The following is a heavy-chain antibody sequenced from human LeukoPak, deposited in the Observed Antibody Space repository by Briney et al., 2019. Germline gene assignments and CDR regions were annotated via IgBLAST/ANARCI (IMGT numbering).Heavy chain of an antibody. D-gene: IGHD6-13*01. CDR3: ARQQGIAAAV. V-gene: IGHV4-34*01. CDR1: GGSFSGYY. J-gene: IGHJ4*02. CDR2: INHSGST. Sequence: SETLSLTCAVYGGSFSGYYWSWIRQPPGKGLEWIGEINHSGSTNYNPSLKSRVTISVDTSKNQFSLKLSSVTAADTAVYYCARQQGIAAAVWGQGTLVTVSS.